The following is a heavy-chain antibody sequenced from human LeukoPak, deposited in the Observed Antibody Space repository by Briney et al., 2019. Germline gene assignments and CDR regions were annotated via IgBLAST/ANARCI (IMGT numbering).Heavy chain of an antibody. V-gene: IGHV5-51*01. D-gene: IGHD3-10*01. CDR2: IYPGDSNT. CDR1: GYSFTSYW. Sequence: GESLKISCKGSGYSFTSYWIGWVRPMPGKGLEWMGLIYPGDSNTKYSPSFQGQVTISADNSISTAYLQCSTLKASDTAMYYCARPHFGQSDYWGQGTLVTVTS. J-gene: IGHJ4*02. CDR3: ARPHFGQSDY.